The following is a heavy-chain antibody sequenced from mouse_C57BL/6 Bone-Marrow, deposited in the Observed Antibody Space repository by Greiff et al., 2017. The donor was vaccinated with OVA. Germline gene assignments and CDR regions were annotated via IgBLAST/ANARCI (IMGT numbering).Heavy chain of an antibody. CDR3: RGTTVVARDYFDY. J-gene: IGHJ2*01. CDR1: GYTFTSYW. Sequence: VQLQQSGTVLARPGASVKMSCKTSGYTFTSYWMHWVKQRPGQGLEWIGAIYPGNSDTSYNQKFKGTAKLTAVTSASTAYMELSSLTNEDSAVYYCRGTTVVARDYFDYWGQGTTLTVSS. CDR2: IYPGNSDT. D-gene: IGHD1-1*01. V-gene: IGHV1-5*01.